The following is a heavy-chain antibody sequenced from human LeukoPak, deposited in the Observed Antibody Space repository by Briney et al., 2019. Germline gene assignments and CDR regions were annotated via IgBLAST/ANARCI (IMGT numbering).Heavy chain of an antibody. V-gene: IGHV3-33*06. CDR3: AKDGTAVTTWYFDY. D-gene: IGHD4-17*01. J-gene: IGHJ4*02. Sequence: TGGSLRLSCAASGFTFSSYAMSWVRQAPGKGLEWVAVIWYDGSNKYYADSVKGRFTISRDNSKNTLYLQMNSLRAEDTAVYYCAKDGTAVTTWYFDYWGQGTLVTVSS. CDR1: GFTFSSYA. CDR2: IWYDGSNK.